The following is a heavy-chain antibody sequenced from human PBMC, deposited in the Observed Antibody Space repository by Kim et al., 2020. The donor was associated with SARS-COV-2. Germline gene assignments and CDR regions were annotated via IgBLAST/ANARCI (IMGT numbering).Heavy chain of an antibody. J-gene: IGHJ6*02. Sequence: ASVKVSCKASGYTFTGYGISWVRQAPGQGLEWMGWINPYNGDTYYAQKIQGRVTMTTDTSTGTAYMELRNLRFDDTAIYYCARRLTAVTPYYGMDVWGQGTPVTVSS. CDR2: INPYNGDT. CDR3: ARRLTAVTPYYGMDV. V-gene: IGHV1-18*01. CDR1: GYTFTGYG. D-gene: IGHD2-15*01.